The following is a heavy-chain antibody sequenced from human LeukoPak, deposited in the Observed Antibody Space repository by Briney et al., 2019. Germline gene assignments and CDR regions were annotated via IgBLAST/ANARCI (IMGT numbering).Heavy chain of an antibody. Sequence: SETLSLTCTVSGGSISSGDYYWSWIRQPPGKGLEWIGYIYYSGSTYYSPSLKSRVTISVDTSKNQFSLKLSSVTAADTAVYYCAREFGGASDFDYWGQGTLVTVSS. CDR1: GGSISSGDYY. J-gene: IGHJ4*02. CDR3: AREFGGASDFDY. V-gene: IGHV4-30-4*01. D-gene: IGHD1-26*01. CDR2: IYYSGST.